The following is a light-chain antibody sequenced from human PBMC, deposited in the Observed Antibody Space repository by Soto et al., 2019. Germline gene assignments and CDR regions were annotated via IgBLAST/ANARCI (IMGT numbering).Light chain of an antibody. Sequence: DMAMTQSPSSLSASVGDRVTITCRASQSISNYLNWYQHKPGKVPKLLIYAASSLQSGVPTRFSGSGSGTDFTLTINSLQPEDFATSDCQHSYCTPLTFGGGTKIEIK. V-gene: IGKV1-39*01. CDR2: AAS. J-gene: IGKJ4*01. CDR1: QSISNY. CDR3: QHSYCTPLT.